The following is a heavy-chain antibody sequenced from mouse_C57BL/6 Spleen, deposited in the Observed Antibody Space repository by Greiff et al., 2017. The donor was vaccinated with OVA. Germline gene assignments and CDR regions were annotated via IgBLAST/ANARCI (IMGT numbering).Heavy chain of an antibody. V-gene: IGHV1-18*01. J-gene: IGHJ4*01. CDR3: AREGILYYGSSPFYAMDY. CDR1: GYTFTDYN. Sequence: EVQLQQSGPELVKPGASVKIPCKASGYTFTDYNMDWVKQSHGKSLEWIGDINPNNGGTIYNQKFKGKATLTVDKSSSTAYMELRSLTSEDTAVYYCAREGILYYGSSPFYAMDYWGQGTSVTVSS. CDR2: INPNNGGT. D-gene: IGHD1-1*01.